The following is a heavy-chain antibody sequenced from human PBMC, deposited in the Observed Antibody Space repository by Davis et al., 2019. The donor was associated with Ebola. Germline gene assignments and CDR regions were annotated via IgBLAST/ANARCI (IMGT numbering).Heavy chain of an antibody. Sequence: MPGGSLRLSCTVSGGSISSYYWSWIRQPPGKGLEWIGYIYYSGSTYYNPSLKSRVTMSVDTSKNQFSLKLSSVTAADTAVYYCARGQEGGLWYYGMDVWGQGTTVTVSS. D-gene: IGHD2-8*02. CDR1: GGSISSYY. CDR3: ARGQEGGLWYYGMDV. V-gene: IGHV4-59*01. CDR2: IYYSGST. J-gene: IGHJ6*02.